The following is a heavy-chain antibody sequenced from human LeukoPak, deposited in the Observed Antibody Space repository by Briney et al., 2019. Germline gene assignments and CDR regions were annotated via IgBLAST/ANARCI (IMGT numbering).Heavy chain of an antibody. V-gene: IGHV3-23*01. J-gene: IGHJ6*03. Sequence: PGGSLRLSCAASGFTFSSYAMSWVRQAPGKGLEWVSAISGSGGSTYYADSVKGRFTIPRDNSKNTLYLQMNSLRAEDTAVYYCAKGYGDTRYYYYYMDVWGKGTTVTVSS. D-gene: IGHD3-10*01. CDR3: AKGYGDTRYYYYYMDV. CDR2: ISGSGGST. CDR1: GFTFSSYA.